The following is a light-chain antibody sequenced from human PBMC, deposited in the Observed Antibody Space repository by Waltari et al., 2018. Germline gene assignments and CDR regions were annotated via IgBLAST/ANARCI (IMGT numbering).Light chain of an antibody. J-gene: IGKJ4*01. V-gene: IGKV1-8*01. Sequence: AIRITQSPSSVSASTGDRVTITCRPSQAISSYLAWYQQKAGKAPKLLIYASSTLQSGVPSRFSGSGSGTKFTLTIGCLQSEDFATYVCQQYYGDPLTFGGGTKVEI. CDR1: QAISSY. CDR2: ASS. CDR3: QQYYGDPLT.